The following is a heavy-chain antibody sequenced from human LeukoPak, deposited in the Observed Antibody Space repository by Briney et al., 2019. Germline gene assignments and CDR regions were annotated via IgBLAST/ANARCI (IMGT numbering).Heavy chain of an antibody. D-gene: IGHD5-12*01. CDR1: GFTFSSYA. CDR3: ASRQPYYGYDY. CDR2: ISRDGNTI. V-gene: IGHV3-48*03. J-gene: IGHJ4*02. Sequence: GGSLRLSCADSGFTFSSYAMNWVRQFPGKGLEWVSYISRDGNTIHYADSVKGRFTFSRDNGKRSVYLQMNGLRVEDTAVYYCASRQPYYGYDYWGRGTQVTVSS.